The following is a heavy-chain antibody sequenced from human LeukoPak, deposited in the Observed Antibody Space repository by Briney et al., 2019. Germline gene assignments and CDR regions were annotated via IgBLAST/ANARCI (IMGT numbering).Heavy chain of an antibody. D-gene: IGHD6-19*01. CDR2: INHNGNVN. J-gene: IGHJ4*02. CDR3: ARVGYSSGWYRN. Sequence: PGGSLRLSCAASGFTFSSYWMNWARQAPGKGLEWVASINHNGNVNYYADSVKGRFTISRDNSRNTLYLQMNSLRAEDTAVYYCARVGYSSGWYRNWGQGTLVTVSS. CDR1: GFTFSSYW. V-gene: IGHV3-7*03.